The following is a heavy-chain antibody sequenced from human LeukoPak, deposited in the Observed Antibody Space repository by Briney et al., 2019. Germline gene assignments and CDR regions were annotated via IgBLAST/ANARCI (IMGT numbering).Heavy chain of an antibody. D-gene: IGHD5-12*01. CDR3: AKGSNRGVATIDY. CDR1: GFTFSSYG. Sequence: PGGSLRLSCAASGFTFSSYGMHWVRQAPGKGLDWVVVISYDGSNKYYADSVKGRFTISRDNSKNTLFLQMNSLRAEDTAVYYCAKGSNRGVATIDYWGQGTLVTVSS. V-gene: IGHV3-30*18. CDR2: ISYDGSNK. J-gene: IGHJ4*02.